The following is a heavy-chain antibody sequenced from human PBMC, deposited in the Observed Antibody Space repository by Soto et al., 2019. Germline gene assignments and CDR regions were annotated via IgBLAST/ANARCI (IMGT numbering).Heavy chain of an antibody. D-gene: IGHD1-26*01. V-gene: IGHV1-69*11. CDR2: IIPFIGTA. CDR3: AKTDGAASDAFDI. Sequence: SVNVSCKSSCGTFISYAVSWVRQAPGQGLEWMGRIIPFIGTANYSQKFQGIVTITADESTSTAYMEMNSLRAEDTAVYYCAKTDGAASDAFDIWGQGTMVTVSS. CDR1: CGTFISYA. J-gene: IGHJ3*02.